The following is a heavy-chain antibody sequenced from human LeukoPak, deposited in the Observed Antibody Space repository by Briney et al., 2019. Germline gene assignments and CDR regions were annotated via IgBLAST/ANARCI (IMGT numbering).Heavy chain of an antibody. CDR2: IIPIFGTA. CDR1: GGTFSSYA. J-gene: IGHJ4*02. Sequence: SVKVSCKASGGTFSSYAISWVRQAPGQGLEWMGGIIPIFGTANYAQKFQGRVTITADESTSTAYMELSSLRSEDTAAYYCAKHSRGSFRGASAFDYWGQGTVVTVSS. D-gene: IGHD1-26*01. V-gene: IGHV1-69*13. CDR3: AKHSRGSFRGASAFDY.